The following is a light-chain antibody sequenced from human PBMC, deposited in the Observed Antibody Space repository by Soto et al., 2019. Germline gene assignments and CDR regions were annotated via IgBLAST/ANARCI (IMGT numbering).Light chain of an antibody. V-gene: IGLV1-40*01. J-gene: IGLJ1*01. CDR3: QSYERCLSGGV. CDR1: SSNIGAGYD. Sequence: QSALTQPPSVSGAPGQRVTISCTGSSSNIGAGYDVHWYQQLPGTAPKLLIYDNTNRPSGVPDRLSGSKSGTSASLAITGLQAEDEADYYCQSYERCLSGGVFGTGTKVTVL. CDR2: DNT.